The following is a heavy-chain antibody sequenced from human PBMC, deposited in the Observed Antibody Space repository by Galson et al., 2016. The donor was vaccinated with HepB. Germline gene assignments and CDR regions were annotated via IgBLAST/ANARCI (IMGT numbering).Heavy chain of an antibody. V-gene: IGHV3-11*01. CDR3: ARDDYPFP. J-gene: IGHJ5*02. D-gene: IGHD4-11*01. Sequence: SLRLSCAASGFTFSDHHMNWIRQAPGKGLEWISYISRSGDSMLYAASVRGRISISRDNAKKSLYLQMNSLRAADTAVYFCARDDYPFPWGQGTLVTVSS. CDR1: GFTFSDHH. CDR2: ISRSGDSM.